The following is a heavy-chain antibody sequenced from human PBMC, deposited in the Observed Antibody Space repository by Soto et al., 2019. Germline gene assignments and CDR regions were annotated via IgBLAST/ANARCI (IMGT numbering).Heavy chain of an antibody. V-gene: IGHV3-23*01. CDR3: AKEPLHADPVVYHPPHFDY. CDR1: GFTFSSYA. Sequence: GGSLRLSCAASGFTFSSYAMSWVRQAPGKGLEWVSAISGSGGSTYYADSVKGRFTISRDNSKNTLYLQMNSLRAEDTAVYYCAKEPLHADPVVYHPPHFDYWGQGTLVTVSS. D-gene: IGHD2-2*01. CDR2: ISGSGGST. J-gene: IGHJ4*02.